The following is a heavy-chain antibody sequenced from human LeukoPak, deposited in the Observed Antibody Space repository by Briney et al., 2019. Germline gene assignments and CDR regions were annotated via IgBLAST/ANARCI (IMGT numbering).Heavy chain of an antibody. CDR1: VYPFTNHG. CDR3: ARDWAIVIADY. J-gene: IGHJ4*02. V-gene: IGHV1-18*01. D-gene: IGHD2/OR15-2a*01. CDR2: INANSGDT. Sequence: ASVKVSCKTSVYPFTNHGVSWVRQAPGQGLEWRGWINANSGDTNYAQRFQGRLTMTTDTSTTTAYMELRSLSSDDTAVYYCARDWAIVIADYWGQGTLVTVSS.